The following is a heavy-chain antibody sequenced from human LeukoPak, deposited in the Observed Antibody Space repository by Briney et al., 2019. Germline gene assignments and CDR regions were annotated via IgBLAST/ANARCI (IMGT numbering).Heavy chain of an antibody. CDR3: AKARGSGDIYYDSSGYSAVFDY. Sequence: GGSLRLSCAASGFTFSSYSMSWVRQAPGEGLEWVSALSGSGATTYNADSVKGRFTISRDNSKNTLYLQMNSLRAEDTAIYYCAKARGSGDIYYDSSGYSAVFDYWGQGTLVTVSS. CDR2: LSGSGATT. V-gene: IGHV3-23*01. J-gene: IGHJ4*02. D-gene: IGHD3-22*01. CDR1: GFTFSSYS.